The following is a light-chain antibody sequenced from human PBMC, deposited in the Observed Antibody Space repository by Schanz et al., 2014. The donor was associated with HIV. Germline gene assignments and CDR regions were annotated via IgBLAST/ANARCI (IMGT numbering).Light chain of an antibody. J-gene: IGKJ2*01. CDR1: QSVSSSY. V-gene: IGKV3-20*01. CDR2: GAS. Sequence: EFELTQSPGTLSLSPGERATLSCRASQSVSSSYLAWYQQKPGQPPRLLIYGASSRATGIPDRISGSGSGTDFSLTISRLEPEDFAVYFCQQYASSPVTFGQGTKLEIK. CDR3: QQYASSPVT.